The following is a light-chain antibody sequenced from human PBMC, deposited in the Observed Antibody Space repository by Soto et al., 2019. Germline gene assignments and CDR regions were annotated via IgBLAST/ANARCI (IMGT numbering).Light chain of an antibody. Sequence: EIVMTQSPATLSVSPGESATLSCRASQSISSELAWYQQKPGQPPRLLIYGASTMATGVPARLTGSGSGSDFTLTITGLQSEDFAVYYCQQGHNWPLNFGRGTRLEI. CDR1: QSISSE. V-gene: IGKV3-15*01. J-gene: IGKJ2*01. CDR2: GAS. CDR3: QQGHNWPLN.